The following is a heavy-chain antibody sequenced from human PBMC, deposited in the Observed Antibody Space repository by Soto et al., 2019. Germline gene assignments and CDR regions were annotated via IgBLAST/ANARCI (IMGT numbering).Heavy chain of an antibody. Sequence: SQTLSLTCAISGDSVSSNSAAWNWIRQSPSRGLEWLGRTYYRSKWYNDYAVSVESRITINPDTSKNQLSLQLNSVTPEDTAVDYCGKQGSTGVGLNFWGQGPLVTVSS. J-gene: IGHJ4*02. CDR1: GDSVSSNSAA. CDR3: GKQGSTGVGLNF. CDR2: TYYRSKWYN. V-gene: IGHV6-1*01. D-gene: IGHD2-8*02.